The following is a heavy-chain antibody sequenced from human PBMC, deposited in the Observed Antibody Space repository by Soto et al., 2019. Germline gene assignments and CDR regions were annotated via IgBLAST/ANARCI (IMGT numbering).Heavy chain of an antibody. D-gene: IGHD3-16*02. CDR1: GGSISSYY. Sequence: PSETLSLTCTVSGGSISSYYWSWIRQPPGKGLEWIGYIYYSGSTNYNPSLKSRVTISVDTSKNQFSLKLSSVTPADTAVHYCARGYDYVWGSYRCWGQGTLVTVSS. CDR2: IYYSGST. CDR3: ARGYDYVWGSYRC. V-gene: IGHV4-59*12. J-gene: IGHJ4*02.